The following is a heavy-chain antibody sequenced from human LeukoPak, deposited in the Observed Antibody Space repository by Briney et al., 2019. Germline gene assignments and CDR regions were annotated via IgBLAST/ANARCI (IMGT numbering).Heavy chain of an antibody. CDR2: ISSHGNEK. CDR1: GFTFNNYG. D-gene: IGHD5-18*01. V-gene: IGHV3-30*03. Sequence: GRSLRLSCAASGFTFNNYGMHWVRQTPDRGLEWVAVISSHGNEKYYPDSVGGRFTISRDTSKNTLSLQMNSLRVEDTAVYYCARADYNYGYGYFDFWGQGIQVTVSS. J-gene: IGHJ4*02. CDR3: ARADYNYGYGYFDF.